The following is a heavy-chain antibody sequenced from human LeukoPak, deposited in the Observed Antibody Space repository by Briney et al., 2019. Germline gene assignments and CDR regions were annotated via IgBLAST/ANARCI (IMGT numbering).Heavy chain of an antibody. Sequence: SETLSLTCTVSGGSISSSSYYWGWIRQPPGKGLEWIGSVYHTGATYYNPSLRSPVTISVDTSKNQFSLELNSVTAADTAVYYCARDLGLTISANWFDPWGQGTLVTVSS. D-gene: IGHD3-3*01. CDR3: ARDLGLTISANWFDP. CDR2: VYHTGAT. CDR1: GGSISSSSYY. V-gene: IGHV4-39*07. J-gene: IGHJ5*02.